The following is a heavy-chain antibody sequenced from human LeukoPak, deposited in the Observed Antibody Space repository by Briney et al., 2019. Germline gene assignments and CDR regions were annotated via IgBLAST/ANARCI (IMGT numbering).Heavy chain of an antibody. CDR3: ARVLYSYGSPRYFDY. D-gene: IGHD5-18*01. CDR2: IYYSGST. J-gene: IGHJ4*02. CDR1: GGSISSYY. V-gene: IGHV4-59*01. Sequence: SETLSLTRTVSGGSISSYYGSWIRQPPGKGLEWIGYIYYSGSTNYNPSLKSRVTISVDTSKNQFSLKLSSVTAADTAVYYCARVLYSYGSPRYFDYWGQGTLVTVSS.